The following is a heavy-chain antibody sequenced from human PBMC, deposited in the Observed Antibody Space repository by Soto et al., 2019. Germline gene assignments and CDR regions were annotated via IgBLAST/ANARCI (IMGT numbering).Heavy chain of an antibody. V-gene: IGHV3-72*01. CDR3: TRGTLLAGIYYHDH. CDR1: GFIFSDHY. J-gene: IGHJ4*01. D-gene: IGHD6-19*01. CDR2: MRNKANSYTT. Sequence: EVQVVESGGDLVRPGGSLRLSCAASGFIFSDHYMDWIRQAPGKGLEWVGRMRNKANSYTTEYAASVKGRFTISRDDSKNTVYLQMNSLKTEDTAVYYCTRGTLLAGIYYHDHWGLGTLVTVSS.